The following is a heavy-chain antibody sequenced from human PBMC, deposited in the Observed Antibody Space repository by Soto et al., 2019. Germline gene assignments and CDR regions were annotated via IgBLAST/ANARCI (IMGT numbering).Heavy chain of an antibody. V-gene: IGHV3-21*01. Sequence: LRLSCAASGFTFRRNNMNWGRQAPGKGLEWVASISSSGDYLYYADSVKGRFIISRDNFQNSLFLQMKNLRADDTAVYYCVRGVDDEDVAPAPWLFFENWGQGIPVSFSS. CDR3: VRGVDDEDVAPAPWLFFEN. CDR1: GFTFRRNN. D-gene: IGHD3-22*01. J-gene: IGHJ4*02. CDR2: ISSSGDYL.